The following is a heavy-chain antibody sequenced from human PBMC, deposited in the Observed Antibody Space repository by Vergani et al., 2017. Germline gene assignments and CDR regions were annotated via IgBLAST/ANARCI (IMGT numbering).Heavy chain of an antibody. CDR2: ITANGSV. J-gene: IGHJ4*02. D-gene: IGHD3-16*01. V-gene: IGHV4-34*02. CDR1: GGSLSGYF. Sequence: QVQLQQRGAGVLKPSETLSLTCGVIGGSLSGYFWSWIRQSPVRGLEWIGGITANGSVRSSPSATRRVTISVDTSRGDFTLTVTSVTAADTGLYFCASRRPRLNLGSKSNAGSFDSWGQGTLVTVSS. CDR3: ASRRPRLNLGSKSNAGSFDS.